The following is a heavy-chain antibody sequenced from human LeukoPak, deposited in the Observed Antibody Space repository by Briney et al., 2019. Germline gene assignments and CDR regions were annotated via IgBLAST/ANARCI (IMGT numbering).Heavy chain of an antibody. V-gene: IGHV3-7*03. CDR2: IKQDGSEK. Sequence: GGSLRLSCGVSGFTFSDYWMSWVRQAPGKGLEWVANIKQDGSEKYYVDSVKGRFTISRDNAKNSLYLQMNSLRAEDTAVYYCAKFYYGSGSSNSDYWGQGTLVTVSS. J-gene: IGHJ4*02. CDR1: GFTFSDYW. D-gene: IGHD3-10*01. CDR3: AKFYYGSGSSNSDY.